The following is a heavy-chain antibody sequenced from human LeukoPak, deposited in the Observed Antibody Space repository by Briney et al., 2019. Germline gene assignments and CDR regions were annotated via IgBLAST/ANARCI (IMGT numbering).Heavy chain of an antibody. V-gene: IGHV1-69*13. J-gene: IGHJ6*02. CDR3: AGIDLGTQGRDSSGYYLYYYGMDV. CDR1: GGTFSSYA. CDR2: IIPIFGTA. Sequence: SVKVSCKASGGTFSSYAISWVRQAPGQGLEWMGGIIPIFGTANYAQKFQGRVTITADESTSTAYMELSSLRSEDTAVYYCAGIDLGTQGRDSSGYYLYYYGMDVWGQGTTVTVSS. D-gene: IGHD3-22*01.